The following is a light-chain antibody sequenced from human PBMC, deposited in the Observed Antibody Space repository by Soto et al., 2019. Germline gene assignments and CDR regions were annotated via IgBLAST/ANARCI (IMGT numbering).Light chain of an antibody. Sequence: DIVMTQSPDSLAVSLGERATINCKSSQSVLSSSNNQNYLAWYQQKPGQPPKLLFYWASTRDSGVPVRFSGSGSGTDFTLTISSLQAEDVAIYHCQQFYSTLPTFGQGTKVEIK. CDR3: QQFYSTLPT. V-gene: IGKV4-1*01. J-gene: IGKJ1*01. CDR1: QSVLSSSNNQNY. CDR2: WAS.